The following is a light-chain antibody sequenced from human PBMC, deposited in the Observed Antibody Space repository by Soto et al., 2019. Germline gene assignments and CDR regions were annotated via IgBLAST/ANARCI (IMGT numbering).Light chain of an antibody. CDR3: QQYNNWTWT. CDR2: GAS. J-gene: IGKJ1*01. CDR1: QSVSSN. Sequence: EIALTQSPGTLSLSPGARATLSCRASQSVSSNLAWYQQKPGQAPRLLIYGASSRATGIPDRFSGSGSGTKCTLTISSLQSEDFAVYYCQQYNNWTWTFGQGTKVDIK. V-gene: IGKV3D-15*01.